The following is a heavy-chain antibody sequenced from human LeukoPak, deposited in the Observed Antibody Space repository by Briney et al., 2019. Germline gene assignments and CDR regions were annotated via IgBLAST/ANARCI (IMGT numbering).Heavy chain of an antibody. CDR1: GGSISSRSYY. CDR3: ARVRSTSWFDS. CDR2: TYYSGST. D-gene: IGHD1-26*01. Sequence: NSSETLSLTCTVSGGSISSRSYYWGWIRQPPGKGLEWIGNTYYSGSTSYNPSLKSRVTTSVDTSKNQFSLRLSSVTAADTAVYYCARVRSTSWFDSWGQGTLVTVSS. V-gene: IGHV4-39*07. J-gene: IGHJ5*01.